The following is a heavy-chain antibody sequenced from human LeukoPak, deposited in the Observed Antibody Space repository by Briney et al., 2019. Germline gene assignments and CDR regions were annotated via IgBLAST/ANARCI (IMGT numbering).Heavy chain of an antibody. CDR3: ASRHSPLDIAVAGIYPA. CDR2: IYYSGST. CDR1: GDSISSSSYY. D-gene: IGHD6-19*01. V-gene: IGHV4-39*07. Sequence: NPSETLSLTCTVSGDSISSSSYYWGWIRQPPGKGLEWIGSIYYSGSTYYNPSLKSRVTISVDTSKNQFSLKLSSVTAADTAVYYCASRHSPLDIAVAGIYPAWGQGTLVTVSS. J-gene: IGHJ4*02.